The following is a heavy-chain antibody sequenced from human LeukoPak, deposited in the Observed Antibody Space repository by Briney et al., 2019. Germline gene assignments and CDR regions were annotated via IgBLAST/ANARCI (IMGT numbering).Heavy chain of an antibody. Sequence: ASVKVSCKASGYTFTSYDINWLRQATGQGLEWMGWMNPNSGNTAYAQKFRGRVTMTRTTSITTAYMELSSLTSEDTAVYYCARGPPKDFGSGSSWFDPWGQGALVTVSS. CDR3: ARGPPKDFGSGSSWFDP. CDR2: MNPNSGNT. D-gene: IGHD3-10*01. CDR1: GYTFTSYD. V-gene: IGHV1-8*01. J-gene: IGHJ5*02.